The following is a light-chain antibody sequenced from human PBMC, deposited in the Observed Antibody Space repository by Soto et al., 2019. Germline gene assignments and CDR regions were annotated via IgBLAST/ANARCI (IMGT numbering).Light chain of an antibody. CDR2: GNS. CDR1: SSNIGAGYD. J-gene: IGLJ2*01. CDR3: QSYDSSLSGVV. V-gene: IGLV1-40*01. Sequence: QAVVTQPPSVSGAPGQRVTISCTGSSSNIGAGYDVHWYQQLPGTAPKLLIYGNSNRPSGVPDGFSGSKSGTSAALAITGLQAEDEADYYCQSYDSSLSGVVFGGGTKLTVL.